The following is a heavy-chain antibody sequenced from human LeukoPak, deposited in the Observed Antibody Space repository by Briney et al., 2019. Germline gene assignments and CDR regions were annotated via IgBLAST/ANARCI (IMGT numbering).Heavy chain of an antibody. CDR1: GGSISSYY. D-gene: IGHD5-12*01. V-gene: IGHV4-59*01. CDR2: IYYSGST. Sequence: SETLSLTCTVSGGSISSYYWSWIRQPPGKGLEWIGYIYYSGSTNYNPSLKSRVTISVDTSKNQFSPKLSSVTAADTAVYYCASGISGYDIFDYWGQGTLVTVSS. CDR3: ASGISGYDIFDY. J-gene: IGHJ4*02.